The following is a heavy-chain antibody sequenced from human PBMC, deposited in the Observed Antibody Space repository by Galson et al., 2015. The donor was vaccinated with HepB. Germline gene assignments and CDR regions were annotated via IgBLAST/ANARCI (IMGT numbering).Heavy chain of an antibody. V-gene: IGHV3-7*03. CDR2: IKEDGNEK. CDR1: GFTFSKYW. Sequence: SLRLSCAASGFTFSKYWMSWVRQAPGKGLEWVANIKEDGNEKYYVDSVKGRFTISRDNAKNSLYLQMNNLRVDDTALYYCARPGYSASWHRFDPWGQGTLVTVSS. D-gene: IGHD6-13*01. CDR3: ARPGYSASWHRFDP. J-gene: IGHJ5*02.